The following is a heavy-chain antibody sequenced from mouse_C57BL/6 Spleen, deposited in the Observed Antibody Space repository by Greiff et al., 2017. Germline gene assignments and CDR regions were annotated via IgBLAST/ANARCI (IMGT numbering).Heavy chain of an antibody. J-gene: IGHJ1*03. CDR3: ATGYYGSSYVYFDV. CDR2: IYPRSGNT. D-gene: IGHD1-1*01. V-gene: IGHV1-81*01. CDR1: GYTFTSYG. Sequence: QVQLQQSGAELARPGASVKLSCKASGYTFTSYGISWVKQRTGQGLEWIGEIYPRSGNTYYNEKFKGTATLTADKSSSTAYMELRSLTSEDAAVDFCATGYYGSSYVYFDVWGTGTTVTVSS.